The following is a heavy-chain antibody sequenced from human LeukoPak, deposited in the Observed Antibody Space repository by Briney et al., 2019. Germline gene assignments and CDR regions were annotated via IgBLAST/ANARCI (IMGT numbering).Heavy chain of an antibody. CDR2: ISGSGGST. V-gene: IGHV3-23*01. CDR1: GFTFTNYG. D-gene: IGHD3-22*01. J-gene: IGHJ6*02. CDR3: AKNYDSSGYYARMDV. Sequence: QTGGSLRLSCAASGFTFTNYGMSWVRQAPGKGLEWVSAISGSGGSTYYADSVKGRFTISRDNSKNTLYLQMNSLRAEDTAVYYCAKNYDSSGYYARMDVWGQGTTVTVSS.